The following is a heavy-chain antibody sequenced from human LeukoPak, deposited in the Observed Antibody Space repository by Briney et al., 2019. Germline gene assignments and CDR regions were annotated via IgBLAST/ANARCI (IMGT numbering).Heavy chain of an antibody. V-gene: IGHV4-59*12. D-gene: IGHD2-2*01. J-gene: IGHJ3*02. CDR2: IYYSGST. CDR1: GGSISSYY. CDR3: ARDPEECSSTSCYSDAFDI. Sequence: SETLSLTCTVSGGSISSYYWSWIRQPPGKGLEWIGYIYYSGSTNYNPSLKSRVTMSVDTSKNQFSLKLSSVTAADTAVYYCARDPEECSSTSCYSDAFDIWGQGTMVTVSS.